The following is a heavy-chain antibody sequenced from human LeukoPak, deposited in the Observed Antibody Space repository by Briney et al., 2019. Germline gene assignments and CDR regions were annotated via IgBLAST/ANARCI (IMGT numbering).Heavy chain of an antibody. CDR2: IYHSGST. J-gene: IGHJ3*02. D-gene: IGHD2-2*01. CDR3: ARASIVVVPAAILGGAFDI. Sequence: PSETLSLTCTVSGGSISSGSYYWSWIRQPPGKGLEWFGYIYHSGSTYYNPSLKSRVTISVDRSRNQFSLKLSSVTAADTAVYYCARASIVVVPAAILGGAFDIWGQGTMVTVSS. V-gene: IGHV4-30-2*01. CDR1: GGSISSGSYY.